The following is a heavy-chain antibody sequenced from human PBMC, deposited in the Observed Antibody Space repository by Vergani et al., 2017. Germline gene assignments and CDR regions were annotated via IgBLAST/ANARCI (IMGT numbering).Heavy chain of an antibody. CDR1: GGSISSGGYS. J-gene: IGHJ5*02. CDR3: ARTSYCSSTSCSARWFDP. D-gene: IGHD2-2*01. V-gene: IGHV4-30-2*01. CDR2: IYHSGST. Sequence: QLQLQESGSGLVKPSQTLSLPCAVSGGSISSGGYSWSWIRQPPGKGLEWIGYIYHSGSTYYNPSLKSRVTISVDRSKNQFSLKLSSVTAADTAVYYCARTSYCSSTSCSARWFDPWGQGTLVTVSS.